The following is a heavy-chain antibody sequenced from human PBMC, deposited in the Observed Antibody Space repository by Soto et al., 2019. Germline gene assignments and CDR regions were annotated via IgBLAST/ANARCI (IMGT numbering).Heavy chain of an antibody. CDR2: IWYDGSNK. CDR3: ARDLLQGYYYYYGMDV. D-gene: IGHD2-15*01. CDR1: GFTFSSYG. V-gene: IGHV3-33*01. J-gene: IGHJ6*02. Sequence: HPGGSLRLSCAASGFTFSSYGMHWVRQAPGKGLEWVAVIWYDGSNKYYADSVKGRFTISRDNSKNTLYLQMNSLRAEDTAVYYCARDLLQGYYYYYGMDVWGQGTTVTVSS.